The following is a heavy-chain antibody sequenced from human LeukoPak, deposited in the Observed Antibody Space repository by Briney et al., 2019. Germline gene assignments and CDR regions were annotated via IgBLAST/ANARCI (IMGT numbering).Heavy chain of an antibody. V-gene: IGHV3-23*01. CDR1: GFTSGIYA. CDR2: FSGGGDS. CDR3: GKEVERHFDLKY. J-gene: IGHJ4*02. Sequence: GGSLRLSCAASGFTSGIYAVSWVRQAPGKGLEWISAFSGGGDSYYADSVKGRFTISRDNSKKILYLQMNSLRAEDTAVYYCGKEVERHFDLKYWGQGTLVTVSS.